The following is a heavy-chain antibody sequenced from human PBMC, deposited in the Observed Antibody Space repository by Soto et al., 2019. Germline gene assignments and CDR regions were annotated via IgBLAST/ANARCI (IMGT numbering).Heavy chain of an antibody. V-gene: IGHV1-58*01. CDR1: GFTFTSSA. Sequence: AVQVSCKASGFTFTSSAVLWVRQARGQRLQWIGWIVVCSGNTNYTPKLQQRVTITRDQSTSPSYMKLSSLGAEDTAVYYCAAGLGDRRRISVAGSDYWGQGTLVTVSS. J-gene: IGHJ4*02. D-gene: IGHD6-19*01. CDR2: IVVCSGNT. CDR3: AAGLGDRRRISVAGSDY.